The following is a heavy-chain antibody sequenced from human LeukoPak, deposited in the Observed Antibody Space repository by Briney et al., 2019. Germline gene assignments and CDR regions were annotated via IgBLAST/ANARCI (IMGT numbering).Heavy chain of an antibody. V-gene: IGHV3-23*01. CDR3: ARGEVGRYFDWLFHMIPSYGMDV. J-gene: IGHJ6*02. CDR1: GFTFSSYT. D-gene: IGHD3-9*01. CDR2: INNSGGNT. Sequence: PGGSLRLSCAASGFTFSSYTMSWVRQAPGKGLEWVSSINNSGGNTYYADSVKGRFTISRDNSKNTLYLQMNSLRSEDTAVYFCARGEVGRYFDWLFHMIPSYGMDVWGQGTTVTVSS.